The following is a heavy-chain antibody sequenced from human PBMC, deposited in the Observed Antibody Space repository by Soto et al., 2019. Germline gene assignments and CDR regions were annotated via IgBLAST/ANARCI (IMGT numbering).Heavy chain of an antibody. J-gene: IGHJ3*02. D-gene: IGHD2-2*01. V-gene: IGHV1-46*01. CDR3: ARGGSGSTSSPEDFDI. Sequence: ASVKVSCKASGYTFISRYIHWVRQAPGQGLEWMGIINPSGGSTTYAQKFQGRVTMTRDTSTSTVYMELSSLRSEDTAVYYCARGGSGSTSSPEDFDIWGQGTMVTVSS. CDR2: INPSGGST. CDR1: GYTFISRY.